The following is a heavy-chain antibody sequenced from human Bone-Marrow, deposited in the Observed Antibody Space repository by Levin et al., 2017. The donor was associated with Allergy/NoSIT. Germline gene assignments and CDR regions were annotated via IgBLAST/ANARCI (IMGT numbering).Heavy chain of an antibody. V-gene: IGHV3-23*01. CDR2: IIHSSDST. CDR1: GFSFSTYA. J-gene: IGHJ6*02. CDR3: AKENSGTYGGMDV. Sequence: GGSLRLSCAASGFSFSTYAMSWVRQAPGKGLEWVSAIIHSSDSTFYADSVKGRFTISRDNSKNTLYLQMNSLRAEDTAIYYCAKENSGTYGGMDVWGQGTTVTVSS. D-gene: IGHD3-16*01.